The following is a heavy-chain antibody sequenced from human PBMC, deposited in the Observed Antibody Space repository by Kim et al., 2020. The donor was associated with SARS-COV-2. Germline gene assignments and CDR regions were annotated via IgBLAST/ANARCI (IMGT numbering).Heavy chain of an antibody. V-gene: IGHV4-31*03. CDR2: IYYSGGT. J-gene: IGHJ4*02. CDR3: SRAREEPEGYFDY. Sequence: SETLSLTCTVSGGSISSGGYYWSWIRQHPGKGLEGMGYIYYSGGTYYNQSLKSRVTISLVTTKNQFSLQLRSVTAADTAVYYCSRAREEPEGYFDYWGQGTLVTVSS. CDR1: GGSISSGGYY.